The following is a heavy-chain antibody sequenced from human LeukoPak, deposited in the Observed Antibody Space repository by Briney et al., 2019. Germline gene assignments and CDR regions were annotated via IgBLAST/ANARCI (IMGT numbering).Heavy chain of an antibody. CDR1: GGSISSGSYY. CDR2: IYTSGST. V-gene: IGHV4-61*02. CDR3: AASGSYYVGTFDY. D-gene: IGHD1-26*01. Sequence: PSQTLSLTCTVSGGSISSGSYYWGWIRQPAGKGLEWIGRIYTSGSTNYNPSLKSRVTISVDTSKNQFSLKLSSVTAADTAVYYCAASGSYYVGTFDYWGQGTLVTVSS. J-gene: IGHJ4*02.